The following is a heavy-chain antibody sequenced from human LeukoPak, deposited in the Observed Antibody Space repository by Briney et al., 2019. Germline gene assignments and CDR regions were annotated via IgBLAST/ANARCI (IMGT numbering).Heavy chain of an antibody. CDR2: IKEDGSEK. J-gene: IGHJ4*02. Sequence: GGSLRLSCAASGFTFSGYWMHWVRQAPGRGLEWVANIKEDGSEKYYVDSLKGRFTISRDNAKNSLYLQMNSLRAGDTAVYYCARMKGCSSTTCYFAIYWGQGTLVTVSS. CDR1: GFTFSGYW. V-gene: IGHV3-7*05. CDR3: ARMKGCSSTTCYFAIY. D-gene: IGHD2-2*01.